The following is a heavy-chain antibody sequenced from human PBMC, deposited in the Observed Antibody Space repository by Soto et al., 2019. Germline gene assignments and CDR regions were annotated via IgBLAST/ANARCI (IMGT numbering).Heavy chain of an antibody. V-gene: IGHV1-3*01. CDR1: GYTFTSYA. Sequence: VASVKVSCKASGYTFTSYAMHSLRQAPGQRLEWMGWINAGNGNTKYSQKFQGRVTITRDTSASTAYMELSSLRSEDTAVYYCARDIYCSGGSCQPPGSYPYYYYMDVWGKGTTVNVSS. CDR2: INAGNGNT. CDR3: ARDIYCSGGSCQPPGSYPYYYYMDV. D-gene: IGHD2-15*01. J-gene: IGHJ6*03.